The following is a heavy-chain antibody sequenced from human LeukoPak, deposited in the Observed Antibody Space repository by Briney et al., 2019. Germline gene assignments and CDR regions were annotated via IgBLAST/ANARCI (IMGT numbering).Heavy chain of an antibody. V-gene: IGHV3-7*01. J-gene: IGHJ4*02. Sequence: GGSLRPSCAASGFMFSSYWMSWVRQAPGKGLEWVANIKEDGSERHYVDSVEGRFTISRDNAKNSLSLQMDSLRAEDTAVYYCVNRAWLDFWGQGTLVTVSS. CDR3: VNRAWLDF. CDR2: IKEDGSER. CDR1: GFMFSSYW.